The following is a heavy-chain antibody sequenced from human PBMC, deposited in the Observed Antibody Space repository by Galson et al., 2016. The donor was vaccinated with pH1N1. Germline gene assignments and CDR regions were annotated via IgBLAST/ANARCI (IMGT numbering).Heavy chain of an antibody. J-gene: IGHJ4*02. Sequence: SLRLSCAASGFTFNKYGMHWVRQAPGEGLEWVAVMSYDGSNKYYADSVKGRFTISRDDSKNMLYLQMNSRRAEDTAVYYCAKVVRGSSWPSFDYWGQGTLVTVSS. CDR3: AKVVRGSSWPSFDY. V-gene: IGHV3-30*18. CDR1: GFTFNKYG. D-gene: IGHD6-13*01. CDR2: MSYDGSNK.